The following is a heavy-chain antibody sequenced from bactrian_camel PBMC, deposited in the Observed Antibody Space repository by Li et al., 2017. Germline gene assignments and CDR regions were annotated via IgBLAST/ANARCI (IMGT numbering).Heavy chain of an antibody. D-gene: IGHD5*01. Sequence: HVQLVESGGDSVQAGGSLRLSCAASAYIYSNYCLGWFRQAPGKEREGVASIDRDGTTTYADSVSGRFTISKDNAKNTLYLQMNDLQPEDTAMYYCAALISCADLEGVKKGFALIPFSGQGTQVTVS. CDR1: AYIYSNYC. V-gene: IGHV3S53*01. CDR2: IDRDGTT. J-gene: IGHJ4*01.